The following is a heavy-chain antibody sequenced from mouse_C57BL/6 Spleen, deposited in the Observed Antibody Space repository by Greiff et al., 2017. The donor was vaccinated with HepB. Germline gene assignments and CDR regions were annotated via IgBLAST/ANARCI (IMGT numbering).Heavy chain of an antibody. CDR1: GFNIKDYY. J-gene: IGHJ3*01. V-gene: IGHV14-1*01. CDR3: TLHSNSFAY. CDR2: IDPEDGDT. Sequence: DVKLQESGAELVRPGASVKLSCTASGFNIKDYYMHWVKQRPEQGLEWIGRIDPEDGDTEYAPRFQGKATMTADTSSNTAYLQLSSLTSEDTAVYYCTLHSNSFAYWGQGTLVTVSA. D-gene: IGHD2-5*01.